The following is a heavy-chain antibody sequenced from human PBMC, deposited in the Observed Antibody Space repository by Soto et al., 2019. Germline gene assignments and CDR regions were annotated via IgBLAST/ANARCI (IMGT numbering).Heavy chain of an antibody. J-gene: IGHJ4*01. D-gene: IGHD2-21*01. CDR1: GDSISTYY. CDR3: ARTRMIESWIDY. Sequence: PXGTLSLTCDVSGDSISTYYWSWMRQPPGKGLEWIGYVYYSGSTLYNPSLESRVTMSIDMSKKQVSLKLTSVIAADTAVYYCARTRMIESWIDYWGHGTLVTVSS. CDR2: VYYSGST. V-gene: IGHV4-59*01.